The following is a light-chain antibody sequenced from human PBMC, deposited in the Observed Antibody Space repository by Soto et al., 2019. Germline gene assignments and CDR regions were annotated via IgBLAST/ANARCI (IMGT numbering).Light chain of an antibody. CDR2: GAS. CDR1: QSVSSSF. J-gene: IGKJ1*01. Sequence: EIVLTQSPGTLSLSPGERATLSCRASQSVSSSFLAWYQQKPGQAPRLLIYGASSRATGIPDRFSGSGSGTDFTLTISRLEPEDFAVYYCQQNDSSPWTFGQGTKV. CDR3: QQNDSSPWT. V-gene: IGKV3-20*01.